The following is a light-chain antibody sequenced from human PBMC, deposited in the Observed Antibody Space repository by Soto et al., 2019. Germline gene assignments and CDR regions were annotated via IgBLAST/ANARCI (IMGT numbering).Light chain of an antibody. J-gene: IGLJ1*01. CDR1: SSNIGAGYD. V-gene: IGLV1-40*01. CDR2: GNS. CDR3: QAYDTSLSVFV. Sequence: QSVLTQPPSVSGAPGQRVTISCTGSSSNIGAGYDVPWYQQLPGTAPKLLIYGNSNRPSGVPDRFSGSKSDTSASLAITWLQAEDDADYYCQAYDTSLSVFVFGPGTKLTVL.